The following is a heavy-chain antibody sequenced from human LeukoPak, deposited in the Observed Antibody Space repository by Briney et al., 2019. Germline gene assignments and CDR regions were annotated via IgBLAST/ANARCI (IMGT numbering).Heavy chain of an antibody. CDR1: GGAFRHHA. V-gene: IGHV1-69*05. Sequence: SVKVSCKALGGAFRHHAVSWVRQAPGQGLEWMGGTIPFLDTPQYAQRFQGRLTITTDESTITAYMELNSLESDDTAVYYCAREKTGDGHNFNWFDPWGQGTLVTVSS. CDR2: TIPFLDTP. CDR3: AREKTGDGHNFNWFDP. J-gene: IGHJ5*02. D-gene: IGHD5-24*01.